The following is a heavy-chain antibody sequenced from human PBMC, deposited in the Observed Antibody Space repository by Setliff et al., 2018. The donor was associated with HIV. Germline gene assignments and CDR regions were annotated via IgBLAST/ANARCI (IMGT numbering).Heavy chain of an antibody. CDR3: ARVGAATASYYYYYMDV. CDR1: GLSFVECG. V-gene: IGHV3-20*04. D-gene: IGHD1-26*01. J-gene: IGHJ6*03. Sequence: GGSLRLSCGASGLSFVECGMSWVRQAPGKGLEWVSGINWDGSRLAYSDSVKGRFTISRDNAKNSLYLQMNSLRAEDTAVYYCARVGAATASYYYYYMDVWGKGTTVTVSS. CDR2: INWDGSRL.